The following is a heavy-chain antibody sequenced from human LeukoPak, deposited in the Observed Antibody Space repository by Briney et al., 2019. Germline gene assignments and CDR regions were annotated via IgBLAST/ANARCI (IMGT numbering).Heavy chain of an antibody. D-gene: IGHD6-19*01. J-gene: IGHJ4*02. CDR1: GYTFTGYY. CDR2: INTNTGNP. V-gene: IGHV7-4-1*02. Sequence: GASVKVSCKASGYTFTGYYMHWVRQAPGQGLEWMGWINTNTGNPTYAQGFTGRFVFSLDTSVSTAYLQISSLKAEDTAVYYCARVLAVATPDYWGQGTLVTVSS. CDR3: ARVLAVATPDY.